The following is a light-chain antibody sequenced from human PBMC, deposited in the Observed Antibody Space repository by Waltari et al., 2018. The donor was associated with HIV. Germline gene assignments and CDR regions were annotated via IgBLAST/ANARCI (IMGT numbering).Light chain of an antibody. CDR2: RNN. V-gene: IGLV1-47*01. CDR1: SSNIRSQT. CDR3: AAWDDSLSGYV. Sequence: QSVLTQPPSASGTPGQRVTISCSCRSSNIRSQTVYWYQQLPGTAPKLLIYRNNQRPSGVPDRFSGSKSGTSASLSISGLRSEDEADYYCAAWDDSLSGYVFGTGTKVTVL. J-gene: IGLJ1*01.